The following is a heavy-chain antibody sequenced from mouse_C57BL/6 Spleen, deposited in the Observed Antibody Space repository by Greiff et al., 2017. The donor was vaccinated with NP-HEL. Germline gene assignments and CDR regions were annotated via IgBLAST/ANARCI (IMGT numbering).Heavy chain of an antibody. J-gene: IGHJ1*03. CDR1: GYTFTEYT. V-gene: IGHV1-62-2*01. CDR2: FYPGSGSI. D-gene: IGHD1-1*01. CDR3: ARHEGNRRGSSYGYFEV. Sequence: VQRVESGAELVKPGASVKLSCKASGYTFTEYTIHWVKQRSGQGLEWIGWFYPGSGSIKYNEKFKDKATLTADKSSSTVYMELSRLTSEDSAVYFCARHEGNRRGSSYGYFEVWGTGTTVTVSS.